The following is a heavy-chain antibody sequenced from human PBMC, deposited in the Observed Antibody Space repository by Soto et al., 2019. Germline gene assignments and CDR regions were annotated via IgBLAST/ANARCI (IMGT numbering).Heavy chain of an antibody. J-gene: IGHJ6*02. D-gene: IGHD2-15*01. CDR1: GYTFTSYG. CDR3: ARGGGGYCSGGSCYSRNGMDV. CDR2: ISAYNGNT. V-gene: IGHV1-18*01. Sequence: QVQLVQSGAEVKKPGASVKVSCKASGYTFTSYGISWVRQAPGQGLEWMGWISAYNGNTNYAQKLQGRVPMTTDTPTRTAYRELGSLRSDDTAVYYCARGGGGYCSGGSCYSRNGMDVWGQGTTVTVPS.